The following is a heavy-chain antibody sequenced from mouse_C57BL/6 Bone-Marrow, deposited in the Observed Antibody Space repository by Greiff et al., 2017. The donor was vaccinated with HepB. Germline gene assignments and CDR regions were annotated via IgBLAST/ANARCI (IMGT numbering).Heavy chain of an antibody. CDR1: GYAFTNYL. D-gene: IGHD1-1*01. J-gene: IGHJ2*01. V-gene: IGHV1-54*01. CDR3: ARSATVVATPFDY. CDR2: INPGSGGT. Sequence: VKLQESGAELVRPGTSVKVSCKASGYAFTNYLIEWVKQRPGQGLEWIGVINPGSGGTNYNEKFKGKATLTVDKSSSTAYMQLSSLTSEDSAVYFCARSATVVATPFDYWGQGTTLTVSS.